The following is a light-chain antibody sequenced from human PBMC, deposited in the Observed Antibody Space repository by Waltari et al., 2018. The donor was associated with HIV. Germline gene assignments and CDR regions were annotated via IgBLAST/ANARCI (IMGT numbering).Light chain of an antibody. CDR3: QQSYTTPRT. CDR2: AAS. Sequence: DIPMTQSPPSLSASIGDSVTITCRAGQNIVRYLNWFQQRSGKAPKLLIYAASTLVSGVPSRFSGSGSATDFTLTINSLQPEDFATYYCQQSYTTPRTFGQGTKLETK. CDR1: QNIVRY. J-gene: IGKJ2*01. V-gene: IGKV1-39*01.